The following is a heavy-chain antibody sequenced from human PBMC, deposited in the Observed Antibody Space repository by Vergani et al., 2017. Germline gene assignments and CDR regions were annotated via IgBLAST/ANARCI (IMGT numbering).Heavy chain of an antibody. CDR2: IIPIFGTA. V-gene: IGHV1-69*01. CDR3: ARAKLSRYYDSSGYYGS. Sequence: QVQLVQSGAEVKKPGSSVKVSCKASGGTFSSYAISWVRQAPGQGLEWMGGIIPIFGTANYAQKFQGRVTITADESTSTAYMELSSLRSEDTAVYYCARAKLSRYYDSSGYYGSWGQGTLVTVSS. J-gene: IGHJ4*02. CDR1: GGTFSSYA. D-gene: IGHD3-22*01.